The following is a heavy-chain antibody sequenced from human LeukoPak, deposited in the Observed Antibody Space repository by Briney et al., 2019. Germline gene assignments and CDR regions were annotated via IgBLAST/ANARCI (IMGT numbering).Heavy chain of an antibody. D-gene: IGHD6-19*01. J-gene: IGHJ4*02. CDR2: IYYSGST. CDR1: GGSISSSSYY. Sequence: TSETLSLTCTVSGGSISSSSYYWGWIRQPPGKGLEWIGSIYYSGSTYYNPSLKSRVTISVDTSKNQFSLKLSSVTAADTAVYYCARHPQQWLAPYYFDYWGQGTLVTVSS. CDR3: ARHPQQWLAPYYFDY. V-gene: IGHV4-39*01.